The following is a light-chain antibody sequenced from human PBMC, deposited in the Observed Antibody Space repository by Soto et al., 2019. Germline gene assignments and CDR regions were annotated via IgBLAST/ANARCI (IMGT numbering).Light chain of an antibody. V-gene: IGKV3-15*01. J-gene: IGKJ4*01. CDR1: QSVSSN. CDR2: GAS. CDR3: QQYGSF. Sequence: EIVMTQSPAPLSVSPGERATLSCRASQSVSSNLAWYQQKPGQAPRLLIYGASTRATGIPARFSGSGSGTDFTLTISRLEPEEFAVYYCQQYGSFFGGGTKVDI.